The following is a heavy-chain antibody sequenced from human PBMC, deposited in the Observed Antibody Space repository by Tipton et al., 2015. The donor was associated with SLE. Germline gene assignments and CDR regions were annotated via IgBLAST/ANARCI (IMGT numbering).Heavy chain of an antibody. J-gene: IGHJ4*02. CDR3: ARDKSNWDIDY. Sequence: TLSLTCSVSGGSISSSGYYWGWVRQPPGKGLEWIGSIDHRGTTYYNYDPSLISRVTISADTSKNHFFLKLSSVTAADTAVYFCARDKSNWDIDYWGQGTLVTVSS. CDR2: IDHRGTT. CDR1: GGSISSSGYY. V-gene: IGHV4-39*07. D-gene: IGHD1-1*01.